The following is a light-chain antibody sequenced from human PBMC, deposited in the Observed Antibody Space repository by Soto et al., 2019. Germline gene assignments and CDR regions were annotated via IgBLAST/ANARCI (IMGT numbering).Light chain of an antibody. CDR2: SVS. J-gene: IGKJ5*01. Sequence: VMTQSPATLSVSPGERATLFCRASQTVYNNYLAWYQQKPGQAPRLLIYSVSARATGVPARFSGSGSGTEYTLTISSLQSEDFAVYYCQQYTNWPITFGQGKRLEIK. CDR3: QQYTNWPIT. CDR1: QTVYNN. V-gene: IGKV3-15*01.